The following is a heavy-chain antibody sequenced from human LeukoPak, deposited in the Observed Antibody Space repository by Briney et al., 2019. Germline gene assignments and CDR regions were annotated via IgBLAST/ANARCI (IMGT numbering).Heavy chain of an antibody. CDR2: IIPILGIA. D-gene: IGHD3-10*01. V-gene: IGHV1-69*04. Sequence: SVKVSCKASGGTFSSYAISWGRQAPGQGLEWMGRIIPILGIANYAQKFQGRVTITADKSTSTAYMELSSLRSEDTAVYYCARVQTYYYGSGSSNWFDPWGQGTLVSVSS. CDR3: ARVQTYYYGSGSSNWFDP. CDR1: GGTFSSYA. J-gene: IGHJ5*02.